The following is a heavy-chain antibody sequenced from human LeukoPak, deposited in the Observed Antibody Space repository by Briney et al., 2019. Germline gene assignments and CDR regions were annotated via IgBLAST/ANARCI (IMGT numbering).Heavy chain of an antibody. D-gene: IGHD3-22*01. CDR3: ASDSGDYYDSSGYSSYFDY. Sequence: GPGGSLRLSCAASGFTVSSNYMSWVRQAPGKGLEWVSGIKWNGDSIGYGDSVKGRFTISRDNAKKSLYLQMNSLRVEDTALYHCASDSGDYYDSSGYSSYFDYWGQGTLVTVSS. CDR1: GFTVSSNY. CDR2: IKWNGDSI. J-gene: IGHJ4*02. V-gene: IGHV3-20*01.